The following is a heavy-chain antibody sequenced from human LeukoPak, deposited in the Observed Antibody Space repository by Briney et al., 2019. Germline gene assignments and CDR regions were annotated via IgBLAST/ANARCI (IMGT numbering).Heavy chain of an antibody. V-gene: IGHV4-61*02. CDR2: IYTSGST. D-gene: IGHD6-19*01. J-gene: IGHJ4*02. Sequence: PSETLSLTCTVSGGSISSGSYYWSWIRQPAGKGLEWIGRIYTSGSTNYNPSLKSRVTISVDTSKNQFSLKLSSVTAADTAVYYCARSRNGYSSGWYVYWGQGTLVTVSS. CDR3: ARSRNGYSSGWYVY. CDR1: GGSISSGSYY.